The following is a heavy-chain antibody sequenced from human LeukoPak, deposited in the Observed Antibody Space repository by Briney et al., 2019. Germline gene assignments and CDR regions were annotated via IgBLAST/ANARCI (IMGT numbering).Heavy chain of an antibody. CDR2: ISGSGGST. J-gene: IGHJ4*02. D-gene: IGHD6-19*01. CDR3: ARSSGWYEFGY. CDR1: EFTFSNYA. Sequence: PGGSLRLSCAASEFTFSNYALHWVRQAPGKGLEWVSAISGSGGSTYYADSVKGRFTISRDNSKNTLYLQMNSLRVEDTAIYYCARSSGWYEFGYWGQGTLVTVSS. V-gene: IGHV3-23*01.